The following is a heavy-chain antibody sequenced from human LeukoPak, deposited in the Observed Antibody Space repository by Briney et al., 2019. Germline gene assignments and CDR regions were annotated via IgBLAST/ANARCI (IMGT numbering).Heavy chain of an antibody. CDR3: ARSHTSSWYGFDY. CDR2: IWYDGSNK. V-gene: IGHV3-33*08. J-gene: IGHJ4*02. D-gene: IGHD6-13*01. CDR1: GFTVSDNY. Sequence: GGSLRLSCAASGFTVSDNYMSWVRQAPGKGLESVAVIWYDGSNKYYADSVKGRFTISRDNSKNTLYLQMNSLRPEDTAVYYCARSHTSSWYGFDYWGQGTLVTVSS.